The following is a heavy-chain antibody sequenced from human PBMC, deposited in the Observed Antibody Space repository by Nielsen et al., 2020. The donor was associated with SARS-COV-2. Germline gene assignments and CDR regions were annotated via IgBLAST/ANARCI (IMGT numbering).Heavy chain of an antibody. V-gene: IGHV3-74*01. CDR2: INSDGSST. CDR1: GFTFNRYW. D-gene: IGHD2/OR15-2a*01. J-gene: IGHJ4*02. CDR3: ARLRDDGYYFDTGPYDY. Sequence: GGSLRLSCAASGFTFNRYWMHWVRQAPGKGLVWVSRINSDGSSTAYADSVKGRFTISRDNAKNTVYLQMNSLRAEDTAVYYCARLRDDGYYFDTGPYDYWGQGTPVNVSS.